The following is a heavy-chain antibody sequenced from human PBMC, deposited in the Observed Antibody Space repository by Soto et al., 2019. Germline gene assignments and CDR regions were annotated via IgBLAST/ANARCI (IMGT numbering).Heavy chain of an antibody. D-gene: IGHD3-16*01. CDR1: GGSFSGYY. CDR2: IDHSGGT. CDR3: ARGRLGGAAN. Sequence: QVQLQQWGTKLSKPSETLSLTCAVYGGSFSGYYWSWIRQPPGKGLEWIGEIDHSGGTNYNPSLKSRGTLSVDTSNSQFSLKLSSVTAADTARDYCARGRLGGAANWGQGTLVIVSS. J-gene: IGHJ4*02. V-gene: IGHV4-34*01.